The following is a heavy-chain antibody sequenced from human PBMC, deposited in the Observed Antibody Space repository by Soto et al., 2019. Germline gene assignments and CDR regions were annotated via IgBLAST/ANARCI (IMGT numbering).Heavy chain of an antibody. CDR1: GGSISTYY. J-gene: IGHJ4*02. CDR3: ARIRSVFSGGRXDY. Sequence: PSETLSLTCTLSGGSISTYYWSWIRQPPGKGLEWIGYVYDRATTSYNPSLKTRVTISADTSKNQFSLNLRSVTAADTAVYFCARIRSVFSGGRXDYWGQGILVTGSS. D-gene: IGHD2-15*01. CDR2: VYDRATT. V-gene: IGHV4-59*08.